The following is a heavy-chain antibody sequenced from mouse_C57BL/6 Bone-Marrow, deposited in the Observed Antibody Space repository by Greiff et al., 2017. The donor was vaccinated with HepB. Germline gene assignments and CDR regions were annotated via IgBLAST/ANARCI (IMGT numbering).Heavy chain of an antibody. D-gene: IGHD2-1*01. CDR3: ARVARGNRGYFDY. J-gene: IGHJ2*01. CDR2: INYDGSST. CDR1: GFTFSDYY. Sequence: EVKLMESEGGLVQPGSSMKLSCTASGFTFSDYYMAWVRQVPEKGLEWVANINYDGSSTYYLDSLKSRFIISRDNAKNILYLQMSSLKSEDTATYYCARVARGNRGYFDYWGQGTTLTVSS. V-gene: IGHV5-16*01.